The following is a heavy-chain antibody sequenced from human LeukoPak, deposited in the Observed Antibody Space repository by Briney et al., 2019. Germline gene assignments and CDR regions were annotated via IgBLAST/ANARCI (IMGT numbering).Heavy chain of an antibody. CDR2: IYYSGST. CDR3: ARPAGTGYWYYFDF. J-gene: IGHJ4*02. Sequence: SSETPSLTCTVSGGSISSYYWSWIRQPPGKGLERIGYIYYSGSTNYNPSLKSRVTISVDTSKNQFSLELTSVTAADTAVYYCARPAGTGYWYYFDFWGQGTLVTVSS. V-gene: IGHV4-59*08. CDR1: GGSISSYY. D-gene: IGHD6-19*01.